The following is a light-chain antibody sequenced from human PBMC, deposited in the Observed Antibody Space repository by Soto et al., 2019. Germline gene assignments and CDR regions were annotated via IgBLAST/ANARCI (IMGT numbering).Light chain of an antibody. V-gene: IGKV3-11*01. Sequence: EIVLTQSQATLSLSPGERATLSCRASQIVSSYLAWYQQKPGQAPRLLIYDASNRATGIPARFSGSGSGTDFPLNISSLEPEDLAVDYCQQRSNWPQRLTFGGGTKVEIK. CDR2: DAS. J-gene: IGKJ4*01. CDR1: QIVSSY. CDR3: QQRSNWPQRLT.